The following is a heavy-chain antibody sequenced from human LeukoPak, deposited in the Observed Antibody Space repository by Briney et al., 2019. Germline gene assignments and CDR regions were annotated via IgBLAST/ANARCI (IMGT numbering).Heavy chain of an antibody. D-gene: IGHD2-2*02. CDR2: IIPIFGTA. CDR3: ARELREYCSSTSCYTDYYYMDV. V-gene: IGHV1-69*05. Sequence: SVKVSCTASGGTFSSYAISWVRQAPGQGLEWMGGIIPIFGTANYAQKFQGRVTITTDESTSTAYMELSSLRSEDTAVYYCARELREYCSSTSCYTDYYYMDVWGKGTTVTVSS. J-gene: IGHJ6*03. CDR1: GGTFSSYA.